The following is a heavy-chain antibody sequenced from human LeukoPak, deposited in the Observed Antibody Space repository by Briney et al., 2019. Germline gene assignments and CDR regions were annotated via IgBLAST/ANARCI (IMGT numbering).Heavy chain of an antibody. D-gene: IGHD3-10*01. CDR3: ARDVTVRGSPYRRYFDF. V-gene: IGHV4-39*07. Sequence: SETLSLTCTVSGASITSSTYYWTWIRQPPGKGLEGLGSLYGAGTTYYSPSLKSRVAISVDTAKKQVSLMLTSLTAADTAVYYCARDVTVRGSPYRRYFDFWGQGSLVAVSS. CDR1: GASITSSTYY. CDR2: LYGAGTT. J-gene: IGHJ4*02.